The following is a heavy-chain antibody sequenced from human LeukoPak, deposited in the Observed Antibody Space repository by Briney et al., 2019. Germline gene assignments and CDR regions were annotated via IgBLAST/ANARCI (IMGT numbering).Heavy chain of an antibody. CDR3: ASRLLQESDY. CDR2: IWYDGSNK. D-gene: IGHD2-15*01. Sequence: GGSLRLSCAASGFTFSSYGMNWVRQAPGKGLEWVAIIWYDGSNKYYADSVKGRFTISRDNSKNTLYLQMNSLRAEDTAVYYCASRLLQESDYWGQGTLVTVSS. CDR1: GFTFSSYG. J-gene: IGHJ4*02. V-gene: IGHV3-33*01.